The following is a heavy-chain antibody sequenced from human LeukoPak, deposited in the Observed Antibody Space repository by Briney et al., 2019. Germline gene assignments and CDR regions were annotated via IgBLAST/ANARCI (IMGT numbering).Heavy chain of an antibody. V-gene: IGHV3-30*03. Sequence: GGSLRPSCAASGFTFSSYGMNWVRQAPGKGLEWVAIISSDVSKKYHADSVKGRFTISRDNSKNTLFLQMNSLRAEDTAVYYCARGGKFSYYYFDYWGRGTLVTVSS. CDR3: ARGGKFSYYYFDY. CDR2: ISSDVSKK. CDR1: GFTFSSYG. D-gene: IGHD3-16*01. J-gene: IGHJ4*02.